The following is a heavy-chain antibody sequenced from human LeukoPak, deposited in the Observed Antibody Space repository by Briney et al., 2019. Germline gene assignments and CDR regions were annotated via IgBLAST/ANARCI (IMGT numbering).Heavy chain of an antibody. D-gene: IGHD3-10*01. J-gene: IGHJ4*02. CDR2: INHSGST. V-gene: IGHV4-34*01. CDR3: ARAGSVLLWFGAPNGFDY. CDR1: GGSFSGYY. Sequence: SETLSLTCAVYGGSFSGYYWSWIRQPPGKGLEWIGEINHSGSTNYNPSLKSRVTISVDTSKNQFSLKLSSVTAADTAVYYCARAGSVLLWFGAPNGFDYWGQGTLVTVSS.